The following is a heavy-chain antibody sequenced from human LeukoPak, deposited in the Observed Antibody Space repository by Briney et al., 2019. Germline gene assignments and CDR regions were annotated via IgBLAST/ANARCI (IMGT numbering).Heavy chain of an antibody. Sequence: PGESLKISCKGSGYSFTSCWIGWVRQMPGKGLEWMGIIYPGDSDTRYSPSFRGQVAISADKSISTAYLQWSSLKASDTAMYYCARTPSWDYDSSGYYPVYYFDYWGQGTLVTVSS. V-gene: IGHV5-51*01. CDR3: ARTPSWDYDSSGYYPVYYFDY. J-gene: IGHJ4*02. CDR2: IYPGDSDT. D-gene: IGHD3-22*01. CDR1: GYSFTSCW.